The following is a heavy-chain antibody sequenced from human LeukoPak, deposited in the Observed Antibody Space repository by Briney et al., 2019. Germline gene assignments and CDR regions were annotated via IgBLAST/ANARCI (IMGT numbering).Heavy chain of an antibody. J-gene: IGHJ5*02. CDR3: ARATRGCSGGSCLNWFDP. D-gene: IGHD2-15*01. V-gene: IGHV4-38-2*02. Sequence: SETLSLTCTVSGYSISSGYYWGWIRQPPGKGLEWIGSIYHSGSTYYNPSLKSRVTISVDTSKNQFSLKLSSVTAADTAVYYCARATRGCSGGSCLNWFDPWGQGTLVTVSS. CDR1: GYSISSGYY. CDR2: IYHSGST.